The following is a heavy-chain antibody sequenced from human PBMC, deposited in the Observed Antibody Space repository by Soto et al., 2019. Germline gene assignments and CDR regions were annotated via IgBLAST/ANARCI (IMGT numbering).Heavy chain of an antibody. V-gene: IGHV3-66*01. D-gene: IGHD2-2*02. Sequence: EVQLVESGGGLVQPGGSLRLSCAAFGFTVSNDYMTWVRQAPGKGLEWVSLIYSGGNTYYAESVKGRFTISRDNSKNTLYLQMNSLRTEDTAVYYCTRAYPPIRVWGQGTTVTVSS. CDR2: IYSGGNT. CDR3: TRAYPPIRV. CDR1: GFTVSNDY. J-gene: IGHJ6*01.